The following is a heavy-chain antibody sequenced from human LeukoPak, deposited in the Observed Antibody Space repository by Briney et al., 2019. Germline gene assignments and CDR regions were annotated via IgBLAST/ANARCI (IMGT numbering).Heavy chain of an antibody. CDR1: GGSISSSSYY. J-gene: IGHJ3*02. D-gene: IGHD5-12*01. CDR3: ARHISLRSVPISAGRPYDI. CDR2: IYYSGST. Sequence: PSETLSLTCTVSGGSISSSSYYWGWIRQPPGKGLEWIGSIYYSGSTYYNPSLKSRVTISVDTSKNQFSLKLSSVTAADTAVYYCARHISLRSVPISAGRPYDIWAKGQWSPSLQ. V-gene: IGHV4-39*01.